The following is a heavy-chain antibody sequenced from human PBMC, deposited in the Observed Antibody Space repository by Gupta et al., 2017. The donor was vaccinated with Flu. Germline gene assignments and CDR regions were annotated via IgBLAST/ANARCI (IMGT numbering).Heavy chain of an antibody. CDR1: RGSIDGGGHY. J-gene: IGHJ4*02. D-gene: IGHD6-6*01. Sequence: QVLLQESRPGLVQPSQTLSLTCSVSRGSIDGGGHYRSWVRHHPGKGLEWLAYIYYSGSSYYNPSLRSRLYISIDTSKNQFSLKLKSVTAADTAVDYCGRAPVGEYDCDSWGKGSRGTVSS. CDR2: IYYSGSS. CDR3: GRAPVGEYDCDS. V-gene: IGHV4-31*03.